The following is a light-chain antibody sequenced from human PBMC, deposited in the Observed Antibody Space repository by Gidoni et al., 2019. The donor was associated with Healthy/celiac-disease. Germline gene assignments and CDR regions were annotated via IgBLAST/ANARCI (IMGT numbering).Light chain of an antibody. CDR3: QRYGSSGFT. CDR2: GTS. V-gene: IGKV3-20*01. Sequence: EIVFTQSPGTPSLSPGERANLPCRASPSVSRSYLAWYPQQPGQAPRPLIYGTSSRATGIPDRFSGGGSWTHFTRTISSLEPEVFAVYYCQRYGSSGFTFGPGTKVDIK. J-gene: IGKJ3*01. CDR1: PSVSRSY.